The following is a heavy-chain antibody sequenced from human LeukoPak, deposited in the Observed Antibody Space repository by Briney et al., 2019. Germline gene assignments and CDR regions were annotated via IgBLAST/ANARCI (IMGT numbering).Heavy chain of an antibody. CDR2: IKQDGSEK. J-gene: IGHJ4*02. CDR1: GFTFSSYW. D-gene: IGHD5-24*01. CDR3: AMETEMANLDY. V-gene: IGHV3-7*04. Sequence: PGGSLRLSCTASGFTFSSYWMNCVRQAPGKGLEWVANIKQDGSEKYYVDSVKGRFTISRDNAKKSLYLQMNSLRAEDTAVYYCAMETEMANLDYWGQGTLVTVSS.